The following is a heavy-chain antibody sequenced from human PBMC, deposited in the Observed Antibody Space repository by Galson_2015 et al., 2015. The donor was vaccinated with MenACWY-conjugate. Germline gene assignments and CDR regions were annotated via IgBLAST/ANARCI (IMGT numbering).Heavy chain of an antibody. V-gene: IGHV3-53*05. Sequence: SLRLSCAASGFTVNSYYMSWFRQAPGEGLEWVSLIYSGGSTYYADSVKGRFTISRDNSKNTLYLQMNSLRAEDTAVYYCAKECGGGCSQDYWGQGTLVIVSS. CDR3: AKECGGGCSQDY. CDR1: GFTVNSYY. CDR2: IYSGGST. D-gene: IGHD2-21*02. J-gene: IGHJ4*02.